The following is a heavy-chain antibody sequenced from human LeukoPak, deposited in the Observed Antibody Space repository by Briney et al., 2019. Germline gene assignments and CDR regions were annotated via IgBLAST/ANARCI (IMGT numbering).Heavy chain of an antibody. CDR1: GGSISSFY. CDR2: IQISGST. V-gene: IGHV4-4*07. D-gene: IGHD7-27*01. Sequence: SETLSLTCTVSGGSISSFYWSWIRQPAGTGLEWIGRIQISGSTNHNPSLKSRVTMSLDTSKNQFSLNLTSVTAADTAVYYCAREPTGSRLLDYWGQGTLVTVSS. J-gene: IGHJ4*02. CDR3: AREPTGSRLLDY.